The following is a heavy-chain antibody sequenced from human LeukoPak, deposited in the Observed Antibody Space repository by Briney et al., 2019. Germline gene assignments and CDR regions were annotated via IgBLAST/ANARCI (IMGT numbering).Heavy chain of an antibody. Sequence: GESPRISCKGSGYSFTSYWISWVRQMPGPGLEGMGRIDPSDSYTNYSPSFQAHVTISADKPISTAYLQWGSQKASDTAMYYCARQEGATYYFDYWGQGTLVTVSS. CDR2: IDPSDSYT. CDR3: ARQEGATYYFDY. J-gene: IGHJ4*02. D-gene: IGHD1-26*01. CDR1: GYSFTSYW. V-gene: IGHV5-10-1*01.